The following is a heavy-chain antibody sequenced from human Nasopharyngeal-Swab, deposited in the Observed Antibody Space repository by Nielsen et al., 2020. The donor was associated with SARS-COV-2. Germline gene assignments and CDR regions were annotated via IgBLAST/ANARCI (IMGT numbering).Heavy chain of an antibody. V-gene: IGHV1-69*13. D-gene: IGHD3-16*01. CDR3: ARDLSSAYNDRDTFDI. Sequence: AVQVSCRASGGTFNNYGISWVGQAPGQGLEWMGGIIPSFGTANHALKFQGRVTITADESTRTAYMELSSLRSEDTAVYYCARDLSSAYNDRDTFDIWGQGTVVTVAS. J-gene: IGHJ3*02. CDR1: GGTFNNYG. CDR2: IIPSFGTA.